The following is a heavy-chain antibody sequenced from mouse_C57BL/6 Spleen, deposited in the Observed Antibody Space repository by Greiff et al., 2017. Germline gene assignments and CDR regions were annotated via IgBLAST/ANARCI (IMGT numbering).Heavy chain of an antibody. CDR3: ARGDGYDGGYYAMDY. D-gene: IGHD2-2*01. Sequence: VQLQQSGAELARPGASVKLSCKASGYTFTSYGISWVKQRTGQGLEWIGEIYPRSGNTYYNEKFKGKATLTADKSSSTAYMELRSLTSEDSAVXVCARGDGYDGGYYAMDYWGQGTSVTVSS. CDR2: IYPRSGNT. V-gene: IGHV1-81*01. J-gene: IGHJ4*01. CDR1: GYTFTSYG.